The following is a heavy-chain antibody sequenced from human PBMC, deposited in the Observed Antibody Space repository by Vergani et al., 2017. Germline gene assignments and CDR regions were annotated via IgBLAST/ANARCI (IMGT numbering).Heavy chain of an antibody. V-gene: IGHV3-21*01. CDR3: ARDFGAITDYYYRMDV. Sequence: EVQLVESGGGLVKPGGSLRLSCAASGFTFSSYSMNWVRQAPGKGLEWVSSISSSSSYIYYADSVKGRFTISRDNAKNSLYLQMNSLRAEDTAVYYCARDFGAITDYYYRMDVWGQGTTVTVSS. CDR2: ISSSSSYI. CDR1: GFTFSSYS. D-gene: IGHD3-16*01. J-gene: IGHJ6*02.